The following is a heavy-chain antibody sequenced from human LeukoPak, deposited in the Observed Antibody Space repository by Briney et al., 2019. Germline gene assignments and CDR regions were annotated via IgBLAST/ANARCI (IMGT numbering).Heavy chain of an antibody. CDR3: ARDGIAVAGFDY. CDR1: GYTFTGYY. V-gene: IGHV1-2*02. J-gene: IGHJ4*02. Sequence: ASVKVSCKASGYTFTGYYMHWVRQAPGRGLEWMGWINPNSGGTNYAQKFQGRVTMTRDTSISTAYMELSRLRSDDTAVYYCARDGIAVAGFDYWGQGTLVTVSS. CDR2: INPNSGGT. D-gene: IGHD6-19*01.